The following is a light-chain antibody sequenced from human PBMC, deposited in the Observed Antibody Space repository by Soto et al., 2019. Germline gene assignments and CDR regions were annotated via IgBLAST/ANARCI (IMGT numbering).Light chain of an antibody. CDR1: SSDVGSYNL. CDR3: CSYAGSSSPYV. V-gene: IGLV2-23*01. Sequence: QSVLTQPASVSGSPGQSITISCTGTSSDVGSYNLVSWYQQHPGEAPKLIIYEGNKWPSGVSNRFSGSRSANTASLTISGLQAEDEADYYCCSYAGSSSPYVFGTGTKLTVL. CDR2: EGN. J-gene: IGLJ1*01.